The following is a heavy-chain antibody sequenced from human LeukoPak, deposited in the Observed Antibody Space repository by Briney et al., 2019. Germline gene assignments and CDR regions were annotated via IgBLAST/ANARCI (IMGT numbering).Heavy chain of an antibody. D-gene: IGHD2-2*01. J-gene: IGHJ5*02. V-gene: IGHV6-1*01. Sequence: SQTFSLTCAISGDSVSSNSVTWNWIRQSPSRGLEWLGRTYYRSTWYNDYAVSVRGRITVNPDTSKNQFSLHLNSVTPEDTAVYYCARRPTQYDCFDPWGQGILVTVSS. CDR3: ARRPTQYDCFDP. CDR2: TYYRSTWYN. CDR1: GDSVSSNSVT.